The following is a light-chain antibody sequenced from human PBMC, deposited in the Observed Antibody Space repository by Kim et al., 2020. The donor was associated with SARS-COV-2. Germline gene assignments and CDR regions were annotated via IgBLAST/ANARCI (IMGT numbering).Light chain of an antibody. Sequence: QSALTQPASVSGSPGQSITISCTGTSSDVGTYNLVSWYQQHPGKAPKLMIYEVSKRPSGVSNRFSGSKSGNTASLTISGLQTEDEADYYCCSYAGRTTWVFGAGTKVTVL. V-gene: IGLV2-23*02. J-gene: IGLJ1*01. CDR2: EVS. CDR3: CSYAGRTTWV. CDR1: SSDVGTYNL.